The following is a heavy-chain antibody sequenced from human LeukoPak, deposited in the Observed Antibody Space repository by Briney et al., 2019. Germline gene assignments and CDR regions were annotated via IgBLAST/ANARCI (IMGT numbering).Heavy chain of an antibody. Sequence: PSETLSLTCAVYGGSFSGYYWSWIRQPPGKGLEWIGEINHSGSTNYNPSLKSRVTISVDTSKNQFSLKLSSVTAADTAVYYCARGRGPYYYDSSGYSYWGQGTRVTVSS. D-gene: IGHD3-22*01. V-gene: IGHV4-34*01. J-gene: IGHJ4*02. CDR3: ARGRGPYYYDSSGYSY. CDR2: INHSGST. CDR1: GGSFSGYY.